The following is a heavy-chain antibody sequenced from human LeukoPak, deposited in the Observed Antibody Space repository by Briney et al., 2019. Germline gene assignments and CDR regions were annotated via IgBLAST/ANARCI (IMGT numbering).Heavy chain of an antibody. CDR3: AKLGFLEWLFPDY. V-gene: IGHV3-23*01. J-gene: IGHJ4*02. D-gene: IGHD3-3*02. Sequence: GGSLRLSCAASGFTFSSYAMSWVRQAPGKGLEWVSAISGSGGSTYYADSVKGRFTISRDNSKNTLYLQMNGLRAEDTAVYYCAKLGFLEWLFPDYWGQGTLVTVSS. CDR1: GFTFSSYA. CDR2: ISGSGGST.